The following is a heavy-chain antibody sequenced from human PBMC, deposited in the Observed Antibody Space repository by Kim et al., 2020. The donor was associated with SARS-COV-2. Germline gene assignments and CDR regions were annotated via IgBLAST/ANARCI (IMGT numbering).Heavy chain of an antibody. CDR3: SSGLWFGEPSPSDY. V-gene: IGHV3-15*01. J-gene: IGHJ4*02. Sequence: AAPVKGRLTISREDAKNTLYLQRNSLKTEDTAVYYCSSGLWFGEPSPSDYWGQGPLVTVSS. D-gene: IGHD3-10*01.